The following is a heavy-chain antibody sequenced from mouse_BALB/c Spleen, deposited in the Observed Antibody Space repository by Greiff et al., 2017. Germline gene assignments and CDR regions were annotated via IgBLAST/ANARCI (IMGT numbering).Heavy chain of an antibody. D-gene: IGHD2-4*01. CDR3: ARYNYALFDY. CDR1: GDSITRGY. Sequence: EVKLVESGPSLVKPSQTLSLTCSVTGDSITRGYLNWIRKFPGNKLEYMGYISYSGSTYYNPSLKSRISITRDTSKNQYYLQLNSVTTEDTATYYCARYNYALFDYWGQGTTLTVSS. J-gene: IGHJ2*01. CDR2: ISYSGST. V-gene: IGHV3-8*02.